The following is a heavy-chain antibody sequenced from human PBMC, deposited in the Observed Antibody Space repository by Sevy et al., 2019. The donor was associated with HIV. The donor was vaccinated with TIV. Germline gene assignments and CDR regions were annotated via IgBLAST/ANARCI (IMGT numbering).Heavy chain of an antibody. V-gene: IGHV4-30-2*01. J-gene: IGHJ4*02. CDR3: XXXXXXXXXXPYFDY. CDR1: GGSISSGGYS. CDR2: IYHSGST. Sequence: SETLSLTCAVSGGSISSGGYSWSWIRQPPGKGLEWIGYIYHSGSTYYNPSLKSRVTISVDRSKNQFSLKLSSVTAAXXXXXXXXXXXXXXXXXPYFDYWGQGTLVTVSS.